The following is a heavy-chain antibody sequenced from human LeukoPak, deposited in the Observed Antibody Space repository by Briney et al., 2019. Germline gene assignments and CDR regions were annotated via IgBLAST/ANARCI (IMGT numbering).Heavy chain of an antibody. D-gene: IGHD4-23*01. V-gene: IGHV1-46*01. Sequence: ASVKVSCKASGYTFTSYYMHWLRQAPGQGLEWMGIINPSGGSTSYAQKFQGRATMTRDTSTSTVYMELSSLRSEDTAVYYCARDPRYGGNSDAFDIWGQGTMVAVSS. J-gene: IGHJ3*02. CDR3: ARDPRYGGNSDAFDI. CDR1: GYTFTSYY. CDR2: INPSGGST.